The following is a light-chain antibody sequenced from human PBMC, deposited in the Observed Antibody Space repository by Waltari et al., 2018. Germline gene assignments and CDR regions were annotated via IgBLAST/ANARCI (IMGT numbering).Light chain of an antibody. CDR3: NSRDSSGNHVL. Sequence: SSELTQDPAVSVALGQTVRITCQGDSLRTDDGSWYQQRPGQAPVLVIYGKNNRPSGIPDRFSGSSSGNTASLTISGAQAEDEADYYCNSRDSSGNHVLFGGGTKLTVL. CDR1: SLRTDD. V-gene: IGLV3-19*01. CDR2: GKN. J-gene: IGLJ2*01.